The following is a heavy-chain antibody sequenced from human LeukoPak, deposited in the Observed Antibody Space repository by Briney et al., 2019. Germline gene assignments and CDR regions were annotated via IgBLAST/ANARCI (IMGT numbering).Heavy chain of an antibody. D-gene: IGHD5-12*01. J-gene: IGHJ4*02. CDR3: AHRPTSSGFLVN. V-gene: IGHV2-5*01. CDR1: GFSLTTSGVG. CDR2: IFWNDDK. Sequence: KESGPTLVNPIQTLTLTCSFSGFSLTTSGVGVGWIRQPPGKALETLGVIFWNDDKRYNPFLRSRLTITKDTSKNQVVLTMTNMDPVDTATYYCAHRPTSSGFLVNWGQGPLVTVSS.